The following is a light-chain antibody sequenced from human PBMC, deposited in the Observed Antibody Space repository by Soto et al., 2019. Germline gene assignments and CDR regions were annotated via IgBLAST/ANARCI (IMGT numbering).Light chain of an antibody. CDR3: SSYTSSSTLVV. CDR2: EVS. V-gene: IGLV2-14*01. CDR1: SSDVGGYNY. Sequence: QPASVSGSPGQSITISCTGTSSDVGGYNYVSWYQQHPGKAPKLMIYEVSNRPSGVSNRFSGSKSGNTASLTISGLQAEDEADYYCSSYTSSSTLVVFGGGTKLTVL. J-gene: IGLJ2*01.